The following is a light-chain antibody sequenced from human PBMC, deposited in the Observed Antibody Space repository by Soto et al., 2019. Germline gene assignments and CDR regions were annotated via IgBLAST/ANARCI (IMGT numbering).Light chain of an antibody. CDR2: EDN. J-gene: IGLJ2*01. CDR3: QSYDSTNQV. V-gene: IGLV6-57*01. Sequence: FMLTQPHSVSESPGKTVTISCTRSSGSIASNYVQWYQQRPGSSPTTVIYEDNQRPSEVPDRFSGSIDSSSNSASLTISGLKTEDEADYYCQSYDSTNQVFGGGTKVTVL. CDR1: SGSIASNY.